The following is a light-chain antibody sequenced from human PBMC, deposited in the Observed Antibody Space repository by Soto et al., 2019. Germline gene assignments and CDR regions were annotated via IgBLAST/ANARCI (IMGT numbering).Light chain of an antibody. CDR2: AAS. V-gene: IGKV1-39*01. CDR1: QSISTY. CDR3: HQSYSTTWT. J-gene: IGKJ1*01. Sequence: DIHKTQSSVALSASVTNAVAITCRASQSISTYLSWYLQKAGKAPTLQICAASSLQVEVPSRFSGSRSGTDFTLTISGLQPEDFATYYCHQSYSTTWTSGEGTKV.